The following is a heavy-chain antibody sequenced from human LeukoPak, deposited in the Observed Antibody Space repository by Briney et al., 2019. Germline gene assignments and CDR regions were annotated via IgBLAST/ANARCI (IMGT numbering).Heavy chain of an antibody. Sequence: SVKVSCKASGGTFSSYAISWVRQAPGQGLEWMGRIIPIFGTANYAQKFQGRVTITTDESTSTAYMELSSLRSEDTAVYYCARPRIARPSHYCFDYWGQGTLVTVSS. CDR1: GGTFSSYA. CDR2: IIPIFGTA. D-gene: IGHD3-16*02. J-gene: IGHJ4*02. V-gene: IGHV1-69*05. CDR3: ARPRIARPSHYCFDY.